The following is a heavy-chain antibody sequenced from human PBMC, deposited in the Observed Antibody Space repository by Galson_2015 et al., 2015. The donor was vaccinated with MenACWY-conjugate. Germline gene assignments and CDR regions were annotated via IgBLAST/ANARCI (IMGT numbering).Heavy chain of an antibody. J-gene: IGHJ3*02. CDR1: GFTFSSYA. D-gene: IGHD3-9*01. V-gene: IGHV3-23*01. Sequence: SLRLSCAASGFTFSSYAMSWVRQAPGKGLEWVSAISGSGGSTYYADSVKGRFTISRDNSKNTLYLQMNSLRAEDTAVYYCAKISRYFDWLLGDAFDIWGQGTMVTVSS. CDR2: ISGSGGST. CDR3: AKISRYFDWLLGDAFDI.